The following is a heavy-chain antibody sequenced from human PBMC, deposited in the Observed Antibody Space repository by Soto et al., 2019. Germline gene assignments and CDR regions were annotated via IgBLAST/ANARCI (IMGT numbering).Heavy chain of an antibody. D-gene: IGHD2-2*01. Sequence: AGGSLRLSCTVSGFAFNNYGINWVRQAPGKGLEWVSSISKSDYTYYSDSVKGRFTISRDNAKNSASLQMNTLRVEDTAVYYCAREDSIIIPAVSDFWGQGTLVTVS. CDR3: AREDSIIIPAVSDF. CDR1: GFAFNNYG. J-gene: IGHJ4*02. V-gene: IGHV3-21*01. CDR2: ISKSDYT.